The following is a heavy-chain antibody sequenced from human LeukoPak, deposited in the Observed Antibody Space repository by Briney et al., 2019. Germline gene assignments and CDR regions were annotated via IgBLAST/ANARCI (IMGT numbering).Heavy chain of an antibody. CDR1: EFTFSTYA. CDR3: ARDADSSGWTTRGMDV. V-gene: IGHV3-64*01. D-gene: IGHD6-19*01. Sequence: GGSLRLSCAPSEFTFSTYAMLWVRQAPGKGLEYVSGLSSNGVSSYYANSVKGRFTISRDNSKNTLYLQMGSLRAEDMAVYYCARDADSSGWTTRGMDVWGQGTTVTVSS. CDR2: LSSNGVSS. J-gene: IGHJ6*02.